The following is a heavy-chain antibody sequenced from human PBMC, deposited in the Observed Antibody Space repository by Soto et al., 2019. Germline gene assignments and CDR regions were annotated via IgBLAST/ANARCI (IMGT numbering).Heavy chain of an antibody. Sequence: GESLKISCKGSGYSFTSYWIGWVRQMPGKGLEWMGIIYPGDSDTRYSPSSQGQVTISADKSISTAYLQWSSLKASDTAMYYCARFLDYGDYVIGYYYYGMDVWGQGTTVTVSS. CDR1: GYSFTSYW. CDR2: IYPGDSDT. D-gene: IGHD4-17*01. V-gene: IGHV5-51*01. CDR3: ARFLDYGDYVIGYYYYGMDV. J-gene: IGHJ6*02.